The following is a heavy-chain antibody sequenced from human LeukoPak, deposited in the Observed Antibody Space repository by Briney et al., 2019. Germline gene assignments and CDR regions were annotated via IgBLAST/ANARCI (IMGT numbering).Heavy chain of an antibody. Sequence: SSETLSLTCTVSGGSISSSSYYWGWIRQPPGKWLEWIGSIYYSGSTYYNPSLKSRVTISVDTSKNQFSLKLSSVTAADTAVYYCARLWLRLYYMDVWGKGTTVTVSS. V-gene: IGHV4-39*01. D-gene: IGHD5-12*01. CDR1: GGSISSSSYY. CDR3: ARLWLRLYYMDV. CDR2: IYYSGST. J-gene: IGHJ6*03.